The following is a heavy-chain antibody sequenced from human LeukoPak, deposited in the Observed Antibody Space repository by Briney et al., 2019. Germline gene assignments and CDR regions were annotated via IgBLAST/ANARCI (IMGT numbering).Heavy chain of an antibody. Sequence: GRSLRLSCAASGFTFSTYGMHWVRQAPGKGLEWVAVIWYDGSNKYYADSVKGRFTISRDNSKNTLYLQMNSLRAEDTAVYYCARDPIAAVRFDYWGQGTLVTVSS. D-gene: IGHD6-13*01. J-gene: IGHJ4*02. CDR1: GFTFSTYG. V-gene: IGHV3-33*08. CDR2: IWYDGSNK. CDR3: ARDPIAAVRFDY.